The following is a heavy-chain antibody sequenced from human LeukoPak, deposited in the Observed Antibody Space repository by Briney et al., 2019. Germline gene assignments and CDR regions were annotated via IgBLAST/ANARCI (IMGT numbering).Heavy chain of an antibody. V-gene: IGHV3-66*02. CDR2: IYSGGST. D-gene: IGHD3-10*01. CDR3: ARDYYGSGSSYYYMDV. Sequence: GGSLRLSCAASGYTVSSNYMSWVRQAPGKGLEWVSVIYSGGSTYYADSVKGRFTISRDNSKNTLYLQMNSLRAEDTAVYYCARDYYGSGSSYYYMDVWGKGTTVTVSS. CDR1: GYTVSSNY. J-gene: IGHJ6*03.